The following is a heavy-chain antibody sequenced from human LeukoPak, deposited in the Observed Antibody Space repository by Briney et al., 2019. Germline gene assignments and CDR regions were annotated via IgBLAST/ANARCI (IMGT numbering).Heavy chain of an antibody. V-gene: IGHV4-39*01. Sequence: SEALSLTCTVSGGSISSSSYCWGWVRQPPGEGLEWIGSIYYSGSTYYNPSLRTGVTVSVDMSKNQFSMKLSSVTAADTGVYYCASALWFGELELDPWGQGTLVTVSS. CDR1: GGSISSSSYC. D-gene: IGHD3-10*01. CDR3: ASALWFGELELDP. J-gene: IGHJ5*02. CDR2: IYYSGST.